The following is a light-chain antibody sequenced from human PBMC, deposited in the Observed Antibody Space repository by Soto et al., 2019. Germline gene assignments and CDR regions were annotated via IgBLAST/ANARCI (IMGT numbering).Light chain of an antibody. CDR3: QSYDSSLSGWV. CDR1: NSNIGSNR. Sequence: QSVLTQPPSASGTPGQRVTISCSGSNSNIGSNRVKWFQQFPGTAPKSLIYGNDQRPSGVPDRFSGSKSGTSASLAITGLQAEDEADYYCQSYDSSLSGWVFGGGTKLTVL. V-gene: IGLV1-44*01. CDR2: GND. J-gene: IGLJ3*02.